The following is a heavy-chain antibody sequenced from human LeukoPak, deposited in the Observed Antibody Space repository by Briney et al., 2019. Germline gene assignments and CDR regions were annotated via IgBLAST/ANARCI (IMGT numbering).Heavy chain of an antibody. CDR2: ISGSGGST. CDR3: AKAWGYGDYSQALDY. CDR1: GFTFSSYA. Sequence: GGSLRLSCAASGFTFSSYAMSWVRQAPGKGLEWVSAISGSGGSTYYADSVKGRFTISRDNSKNTLYLQMNSLRAEDTAVYYCAKAWGYGDYSQALDYWGQGTLVTVSS. D-gene: IGHD4-17*01. J-gene: IGHJ4*02. V-gene: IGHV3-23*01.